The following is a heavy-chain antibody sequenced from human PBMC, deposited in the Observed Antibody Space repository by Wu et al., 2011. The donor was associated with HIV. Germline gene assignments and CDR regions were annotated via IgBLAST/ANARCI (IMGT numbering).Heavy chain of an antibody. D-gene: IGHD1-26*01. J-gene: IGHJ4*02. CDR1: GGTFSRYT. V-gene: IGHV1-18*01. Sequence: QVQLVQSGAEVKKPGSSVKVSCKASGGTFSRYTISWVRQAPGQGLEWMGWISAYNGDTDYAQKFQGRVTMTTDTSTSTTYMELRSLRSDDTAVYYCARGKVGARQFDYWGQGTLVTVSS. CDR2: ISAYNGDT. CDR3: ARGKVGARQFDY.